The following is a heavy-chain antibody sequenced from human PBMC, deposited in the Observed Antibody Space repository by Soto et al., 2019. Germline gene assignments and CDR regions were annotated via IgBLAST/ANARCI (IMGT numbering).Heavy chain of an antibody. CDR1: GFSFSSYS. Sequence: EVQLGESGGGLVKPGGSLRLSCAASGFSFSSYSINWVRQAPGKGLEWVSCISSSGSDIYYADSAKCRFTISRDNTKNSVFLQMNSLRAEDTAVYYCAKVGPVWGAADFWGQGSPVTVSS. D-gene: IGHD3-16*01. V-gene: IGHV3-21*02. CDR2: ISSSGSDI. J-gene: IGHJ4*02. CDR3: AKVGPVWGAADF.